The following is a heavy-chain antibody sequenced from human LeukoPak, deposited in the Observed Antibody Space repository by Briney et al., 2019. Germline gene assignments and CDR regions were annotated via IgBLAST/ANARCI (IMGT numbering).Heavy chain of an antibody. CDR2: INPSGGST. CDR3: AGGEGWELLNIDYYYYYMDV. CDR1: GYTFTSYY. V-gene: IGHV1-46*01. Sequence: ASVKVSCKASGYTFTSYYMHWVRQAPGQGLEWMGIINPSGGSTSYAQKFQGRVTMTRDMSTSTVYMELSSLRSEDTAVYYCAGGEGWELLNIDYYYYYMDVWGKGTTVTVSS. D-gene: IGHD1-26*01. J-gene: IGHJ6*03.